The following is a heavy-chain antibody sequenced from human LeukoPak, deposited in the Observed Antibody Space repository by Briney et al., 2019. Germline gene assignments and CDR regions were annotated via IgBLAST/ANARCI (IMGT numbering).Heavy chain of an antibody. V-gene: IGHV1-69*06. CDR3: AIAQNNHGYVYFGMDV. CDR2: IIPMYGTS. D-gene: IGHD5-12*01. J-gene: IGHJ6*04. Sequence: PVKVSYKASGDTFHSHALSWVRQAPGQALEWMGAIIPMYGTSNYAQKFQGRVAIIADKSTSTAYMELNSLTSEDTAVYYCAIAQNNHGYVYFGMDVWGKGTTVTVSS. CDR1: GDTFHSHA.